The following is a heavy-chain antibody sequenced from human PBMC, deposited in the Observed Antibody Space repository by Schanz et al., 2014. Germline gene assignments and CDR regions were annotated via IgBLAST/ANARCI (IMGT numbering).Heavy chain of an antibody. D-gene: IGHD6-13*01. Sequence: EVHLVESGGGLVQPGGSLRLSCAASGFNFITFAMSWVRQAPGKGPEWVSAIGGDASRTYYADSVKGRFTISRDNSKSTLYLQMNSLRAEDTAVYYCARGRARQLVHWFDPWGQGTLVTVSS. V-gene: IGHV3-23*04. CDR3: ARGRARQLVHWFDP. CDR2: IGGDASRT. J-gene: IGHJ5*02. CDR1: GFNFITFA.